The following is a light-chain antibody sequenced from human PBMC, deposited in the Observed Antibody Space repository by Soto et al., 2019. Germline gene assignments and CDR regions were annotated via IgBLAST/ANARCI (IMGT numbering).Light chain of an antibody. J-gene: IGKJ1*01. CDR2: WAS. CDR3: QQYYSTPLT. CDR1: QSILANSNKRNH. Sequence: DIVMTQSPDSLAVSLGERATINCKSSQSILANSNKRNHLTWYQQKPGQPPKLIIYWASTRESGVPDRFSGSGSGTDFTLTITSLQAEDVAIYYCQQYYSTPLTCGKGTKVQSK. V-gene: IGKV4-1*01.